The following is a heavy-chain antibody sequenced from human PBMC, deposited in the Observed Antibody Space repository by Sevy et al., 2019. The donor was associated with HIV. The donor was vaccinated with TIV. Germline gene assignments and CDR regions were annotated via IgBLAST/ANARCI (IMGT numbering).Heavy chain of an antibody. CDR1: GVSLISGEYF. CDR2: IYFSGYT. Sequence: SETLSLTCTVSGVSLISGEYFWTWIRQPPGKGLKWIGSIYFSGYTNYSPSLKSRVTVSIDTSKNQFFLRLSSVAAADTAVYYSATDQYYDIVTGLFAVDVWGQGTTVTVSS. V-gene: IGHV4-61*08. CDR3: ATDQYYDIVTGLFAVDV. D-gene: IGHD3-9*01. J-gene: IGHJ6*02.